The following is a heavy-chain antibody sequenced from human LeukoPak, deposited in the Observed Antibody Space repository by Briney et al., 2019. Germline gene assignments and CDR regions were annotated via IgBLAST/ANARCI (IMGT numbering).Heavy chain of an antibody. D-gene: IGHD5-24*01. CDR2: IYYSGST. J-gene: IGHJ6*02. CDR1: GGSISSGGYY. CDR3: ARAGRRWLQFGDYYGMDA. Sequence: SETLSLTCTVSGGSISSGGYYWSWIRQHPGKGLEWIGYIYYSGSTYYNPSLKSRVTISVDTSKNQFSLKLSSVTAADTAVYYCARAGRRWLQFGDYYGMDAWGQGTTVTVSS. V-gene: IGHV4-31*03.